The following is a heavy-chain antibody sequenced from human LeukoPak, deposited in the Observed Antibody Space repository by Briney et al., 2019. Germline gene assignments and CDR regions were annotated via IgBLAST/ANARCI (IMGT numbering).Heavy chain of an antibody. D-gene: IGHD3-9*01. J-gene: IGHJ4*02. CDR1: GGTFSSYA. CDR2: IIPIFGTA. CDR3: ARDSYDILTGYYEGGSFDY. V-gene: IGHV1-69*06. Sequence: SVKVSCKASGGTFSSYAMSWVRQAPGQGLEWMGAIIPIFGTANYAQKFQGRVTITADKSTSTAYMELSSLRSEDTAVYYCARDSYDILTGYYEGGSFDYWGQGTLVTVSS.